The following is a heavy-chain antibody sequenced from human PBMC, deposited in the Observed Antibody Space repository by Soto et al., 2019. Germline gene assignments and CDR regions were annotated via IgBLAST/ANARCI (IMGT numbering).Heavy chain of an antibody. CDR2: ISYDGSDK. CDR1: GFTFSSYG. CDR3: GAGQYFSDY. D-gene: IGHD6-13*01. Sequence: QVQLVESGGGVVQPGRSLRLSCAASGFTFSSYGMHWVRQAPGKGLEWVALISYDGSDKYYADSVKGRFTISRDNSKNTLYLQMNSLRVEDTAEYYCGAGQYFSDYWGQGTLVTVSS. J-gene: IGHJ4*02. V-gene: IGHV3-30*03.